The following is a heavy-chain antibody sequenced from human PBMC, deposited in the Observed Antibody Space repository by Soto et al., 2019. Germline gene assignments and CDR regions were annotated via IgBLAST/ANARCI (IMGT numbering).Heavy chain of an antibody. Sequence: QITLKESGPTLVKPTQTLTLTCTLSGVSVSTTGVGVAWIRQPPGKALECLALIYWNDDERYSPSLKSRLTISKDISKNQVVLTMANMDPVDAATYYRARRLWDSSGWHPFDSWGQGALVTVSS. CDR1: GVSVSTTGVG. CDR3: ARRLWDSSGWHPFDS. CDR2: IYWNDDE. V-gene: IGHV2-5*01. D-gene: IGHD6-19*01. J-gene: IGHJ4*02.